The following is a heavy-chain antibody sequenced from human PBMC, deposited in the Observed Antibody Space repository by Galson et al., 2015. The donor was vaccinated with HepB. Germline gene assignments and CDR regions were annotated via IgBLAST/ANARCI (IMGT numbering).Heavy chain of an antibody. Sequence: SVKVSCKASGYTFTSYDINWVRQATGQGLEWMGWMNPNSGNTGYAQKFQGRVTMTRNTSISTAYMELSSLRSEDTAVYYCARSSGFWYYYYYYYMDVWGKGTTVTVSS. D-gene: IGHD3-10*01. J-gene: IGHJ6*03. CDR3: ARSSGFWYYYYYYYMDV. CDR1: GYTFTSYD. V-gene: IGHV1-8*01. CDR2: MNPNSGNT.